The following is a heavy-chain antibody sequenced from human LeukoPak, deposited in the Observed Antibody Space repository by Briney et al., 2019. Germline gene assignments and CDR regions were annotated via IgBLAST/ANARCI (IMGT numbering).Heavy chain of an antibody. V-gene: IGHV3-66*02. CDR2: IYSGGST. CDR1: GFTVSSNY. CDR3: AKDMGYNTGWTRFDY. D-gene: IGHD6-19*01. Sequence: PGGSLRLSCAASGFTVSSNYMSWVRQAPGKGLEWVSVIYSGGSTYYADSVKGRFTISRDSSKNTLYLQMNSLRGDDTAVYYCAKDMGYNTGWTRFDYWGQGTLVTVSS. J-gene: IGHJ4*02.